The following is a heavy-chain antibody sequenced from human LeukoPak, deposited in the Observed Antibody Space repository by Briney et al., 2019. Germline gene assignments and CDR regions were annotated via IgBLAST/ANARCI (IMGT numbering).Heavy chain of an antibody. J-gene: IGHJ4*02. CDR3: ARTGYSSSWYFLPFDY. V-gene: IGHV1-2*02. Sequence: ASVKVSCKASGYTFTGYYTHWVRQAPGQGLEWMGWINPNSGGTNYAQKFQGRVTMTRDTSISTAYMELSRLRSDDTAVYYCARTGYSSSWYFLPFDYWGQGTLVTVSS. D-gene: IGHD6-13*01. CDR1: GYTFTGYY. CDR2: INPNSGGT.